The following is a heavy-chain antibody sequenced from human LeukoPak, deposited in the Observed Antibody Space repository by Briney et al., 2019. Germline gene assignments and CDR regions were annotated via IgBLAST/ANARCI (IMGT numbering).Heavy chain of an antibody. CDR2: IHTSGST. D-gene: IGHD6-19*01. CDR1: GGSISNYH. Sequence: SETLSLTCTVSGGSISNYHWSWIRQPAGKGLEWIGQIHTSGSTNYNPPLKSRVSMSIDTTEDQVSLTIRSVTAADTAFYYCARRDISSGWTFDYWGQGTLVTVSS. J-gene: IGHJ4*02. CDR3: ARRDISSGWTFDY. V-gene: IGHV4-4*07.